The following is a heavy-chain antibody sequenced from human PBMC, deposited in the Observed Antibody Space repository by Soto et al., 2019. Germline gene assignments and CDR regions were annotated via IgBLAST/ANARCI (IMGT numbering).Heavy chain of an antibody. CDR3: ARDNITGLFDY. V-gene: IGHV4-34*01. CDR2: INHSGST. CDR1: GGSFSGYY. D-gene: IGHD3-10*01. J-gene: IGHJ4*02. Sequence: SETLSLTCAVYGGSFSGYYWTWIRQPPGTGLEWIGEINHSGSTNYNPSLKSRVTISVDTSKNQFSLKLTSVTAADTAVYYCARDNITGLFDYWGQGTLVTV.